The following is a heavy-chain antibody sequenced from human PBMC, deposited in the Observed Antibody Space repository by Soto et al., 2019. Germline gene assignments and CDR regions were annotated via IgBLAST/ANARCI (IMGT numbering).Heavy chain of an antibody. J-gene: IGHJ5*02. CDR1: GGSISSGGYY. D-gene: IGHD2-15*01. Sequence: QVQLQESGPGLVKPSQTLSLTCTVSGGSISSGGYYWSWIRQHPGKGPEWIGYIYYSGSPYYNPSLNSRLTISVDTSTNQFSLKLSSVTAADTAVYYCARVRYWSGGSCYPRFDPWGQGTLVTVSS. V-gene: IGHV4-31*03. CDR3: ARVRYWSGGSCYPRFDP. CDR2: IYYSGSP.